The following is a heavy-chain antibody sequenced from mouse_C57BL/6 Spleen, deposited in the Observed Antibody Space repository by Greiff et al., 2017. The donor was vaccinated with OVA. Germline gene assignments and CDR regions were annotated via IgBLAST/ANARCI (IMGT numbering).Heavy chain of an antibody. CDR1: GFNIKDDY. CDR2: IDPENGDT. D-gene: IGHD4-1*01. Sequence: EVKLEESGAELVRPGASVKLSCTASGFNIKDDYMHWVKQRPEQGLEWIGWIDPENGDTEYASKFQGKATITADTSSNTAYLQLSSLTSEDTAVYYCTTSLGEDYWGQGTTLTVSS. J-gene: IGHJ2*01. V-gene: IGHV14-4*01. CDR3: TTSLGEDY.